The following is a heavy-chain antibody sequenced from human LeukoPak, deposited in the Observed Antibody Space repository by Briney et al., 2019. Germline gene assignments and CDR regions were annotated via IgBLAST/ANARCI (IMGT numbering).Heavy chain of an antibody. V-gene: IGHV3-30*04. J-gene: IGHJ4*02. CDR2: ISLDGRDK. CDR3: ARTPDTVKGDY. Sequence: GGSLRLSCAPYGFIFSNYAMHWVRQAPGKGREWVAVISLDGRDKNYGDSVKGRFTISKDKSMHPLYLQMDARRVEDTAVYYCARTPDTVKGDYWGQGTLVTVSS. D-gene: IGHD1-14*01. CDR1: GFIFSNYA.